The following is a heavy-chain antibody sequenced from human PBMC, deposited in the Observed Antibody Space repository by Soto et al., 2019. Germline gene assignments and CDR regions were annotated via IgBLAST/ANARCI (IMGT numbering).Heavy chain of an antibody. CDR1: GGSISSGGYS. J-gene: IGHJ6*02. D-gene: IGHD3-3*01. CDR2: IYHSGST. Sequence: SETLSLTCAVSGGSISSGGYSWSWIRQPPGKGLEWIGYIYHSGSTYYNPSLKSRVTISVDRSKNQFSLKLSSVTAADTAVYYCARAISDFWSGHYGMDVWGQGTTVTVSS. CDR3: ARAISDFWSGHYGMDV. V-gene: IGHV4-30-2*01.